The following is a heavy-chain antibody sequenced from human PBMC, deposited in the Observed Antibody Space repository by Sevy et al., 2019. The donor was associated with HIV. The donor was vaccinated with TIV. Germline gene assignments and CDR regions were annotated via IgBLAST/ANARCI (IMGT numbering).Heavy chain of an antibody. CDR2: IRSQTFGGNK. D-gene: IGHD3-16*01. Sequence: GGSLRLSCTASGFKFGDYAMSWLRQAPGKGLEWVGFIRSQTFGGNKEYAASVKDRFAISRDDSRSIAYLQMDSLTTEDTAIYFCTRVRGTISPYYYFGMDVWGQGTTVTVSS. CDR3: TRVRGTISPYYYFGMDV. J-gene: IGHJ6*02. CDR1: GFKFGDYA. V-gene: IGHV3-49*03.